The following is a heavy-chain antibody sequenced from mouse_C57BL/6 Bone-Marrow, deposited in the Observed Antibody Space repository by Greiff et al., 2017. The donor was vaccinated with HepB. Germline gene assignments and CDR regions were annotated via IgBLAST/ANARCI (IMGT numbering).Heavy chain of an antibody. CDR1: GYTFTSYW. Sequence: VQLQESGAELVKPGASVKLSCKASGYTFTSYWMQWVKQRPGQGLEWIGEIDPSDSYTNYNQKFKGKATLTVDTSSSTAYMQLSSLTSEDSAVYYCARWLIYYDYDYYAMDYWGQGTSVTVSS. CDR2: IDPSDSYT. D-gene: IGHD2-4*01. V-gene: IGHV1-50*01. CDR3: ARWLIYYDYDYYAMDY. J-gene: IGHJ4*01.